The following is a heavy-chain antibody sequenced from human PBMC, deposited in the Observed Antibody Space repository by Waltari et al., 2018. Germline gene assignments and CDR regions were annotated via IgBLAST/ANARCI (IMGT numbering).Heavy chain of an antibody. CDR2: ISGSRGGS. CDR3: ARGGNPLFDY. V-gene: IGHV4-28*03. CDR1: GASISGTYW. J-gene: IGHJ4*02. Sequence: QVQLQESGPGLVKPSETLSLTCAVSGASISGTYWWTWIRQTPGKGLEFIGYISGSRGGSYYNPSLKSRVTISTDTSKNQFSLKLSSTTAADTAVYYCARGGNPLFDYWGQGVLVTVSS.